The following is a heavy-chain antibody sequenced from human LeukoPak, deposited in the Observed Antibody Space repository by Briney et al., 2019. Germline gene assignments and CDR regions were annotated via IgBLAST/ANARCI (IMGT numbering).Heavy chain of an antibody. Sequence: ASVKVSCKASGGTFSSYAISWVRQAPGQGLEWMGGIIPIFGTANYAQKFQGRVTITTDESTSTAYMELSSLRPEDTAVYYCAREGYYTGGGAFDIWGQGTMVTVSS. J-gene: IGHJ3*02. CDR1: GGTFSSYA. CDR3: AREGYYTGGGAFDI. D-gene: IGHD3-3*01. CDR2: IIPIFGTA. V-gene: IGHV1-69*05.